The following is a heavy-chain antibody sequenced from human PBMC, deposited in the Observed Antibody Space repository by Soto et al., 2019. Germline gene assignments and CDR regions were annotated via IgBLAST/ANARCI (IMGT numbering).Heavy chain of an antibody. Sequence: QVQLVQSGAEVKKPGASVKVSCKASGYMFSTYDINWVRQAPGQGLEWMGWLNPNSGNTGYAQKFQGRVTMTRNNFINTAYMELSSLGSDDTAVYYCARDHRYNWNDEGWFDPWGQGTLVTVSS. V-gene: IGHV1-8*01. CDR3: ARDHRYNWNDEGWFDP. J-gene: IGHJ5*02. CDR1: GYMFSTYD. CDR2: LNPNSGNT. D-gene: IGHD1-20*01.